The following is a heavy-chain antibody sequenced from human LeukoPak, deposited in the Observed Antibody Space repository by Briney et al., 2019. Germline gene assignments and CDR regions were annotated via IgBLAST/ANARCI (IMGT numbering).Heavy chain of an antibody. J-gene: IGHJ4*02. V-gene: IGHV4-59*01. CDR1: GGSISSYY. Sequence: SETLSLTCTVSGGSISSYYWSWIRQPPGKGLEWIGYIYYRGSTNYNPSLKSRVTISVDTSKNQFSLKLSSVTAADTAVYYCARGNGVRFSPPFDYWGQGTLVTVSS. CDR2: IYYRGST. CDR3: ARGNGVRFSPPFDY. D-gene: IGHD3-3*01.